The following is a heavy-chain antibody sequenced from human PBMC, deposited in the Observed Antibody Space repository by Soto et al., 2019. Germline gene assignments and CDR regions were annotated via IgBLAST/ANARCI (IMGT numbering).Heavy chain of an antibody. CDR1: GGTFSSYA. D-gene: IGHD5-18*01. CDR2: IIPIYGTA. J-gene: IGHJ4*02. V-gene: IGHV1-69*06. CDR3: ARVLVDTAMAFDY. Sequence: ASVKVSCKASGGTFSSYAISWVRQAHGQGLEWMGGIIPIYGTANYAQKFQVRVTITADKSTSTAYMELSSLRSEDTAVYYCARVLVDTAMAFDYWGQGTLVTVSS.